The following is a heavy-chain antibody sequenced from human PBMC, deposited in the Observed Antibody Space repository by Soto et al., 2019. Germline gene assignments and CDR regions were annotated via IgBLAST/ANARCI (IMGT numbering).Heavy chain of an antibody. CDR1: GGTVSSNSVA. V-gene: IGHV6-1*01. J-gene: IGHJ6*02. CDR2: TYYRSRWYS. CDR3: ARSEEDSDYYYSGMDV. Sequence: SQTLSLTCVGSGGTVSSNSVAWNWVRQSPSRGLEWLGRTYYRSRWYSDYAVSVRSRIDINADTSKNQVSLQLNSVTPEDTAVYYCARSEEDSDYYYSGMDVWGQGTTVTVSS. D-gene: IGHD2-15*01.